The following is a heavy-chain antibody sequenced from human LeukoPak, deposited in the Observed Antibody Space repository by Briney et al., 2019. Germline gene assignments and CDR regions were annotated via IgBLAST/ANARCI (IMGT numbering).Heavy chain of an antibody. Sequence: SETLSLTCTVSGGSISSYYWSWIRQPAGKGLEWIGRIDTSGNTNYKPSLKSRVTMSVDTSKNQFSLKLNSVTAADTAVYYCARVSGYDWESFYDYWGQGTLVTVSS. J-gene: IGHJ4*02. CDR3: ARVSGYDWESFYDY. CDR2: IDTSGNT. V-gene: IGHV4-4*07. CDR1: GGSISSYY. D-gene: IGHD5-12*01.